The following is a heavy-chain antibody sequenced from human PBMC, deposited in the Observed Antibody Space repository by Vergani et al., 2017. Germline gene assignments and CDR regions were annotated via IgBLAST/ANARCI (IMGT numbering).Heavy chain of an antibody. CDR3: AREGGPHSI. V-gene: IGHV7-4-1*02. D-gene: IGHD2-21*01. CDR1: GYTFTSYT. J-gene: IGHJ4*03. Sequence: QVQLVQSGAEVKKPGASVKVSCKASGYTFTSYTLNWVRQAPGQGLEWMGQISTRSGRPKYAQGFAGRVVFSSDTSVITAYLEINNLKPEDTAFYYCAREGGPHSIWGQGTLVTVSS. CDR2: ISTRSGRP.